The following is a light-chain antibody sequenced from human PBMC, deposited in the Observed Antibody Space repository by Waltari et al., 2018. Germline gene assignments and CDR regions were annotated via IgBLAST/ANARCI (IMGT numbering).Light chain of an antibody. Sequence: QSALTQPPSASGSPGQSVTISCTGTSSDVGGHNYVSWYQQYPGKAPKLMIYEVSKRPSGVPERFSGSKSGNTASLTVSGLQGDDEADYYCSSYAGSNTVVFGGGTKLTVL. CDR1: SSDVGGHNY. J-gene: IGLJ2*01. CDR3: SSYAGSNTVV. CDR2: EVS. V-gene: IGLV2-8*01.